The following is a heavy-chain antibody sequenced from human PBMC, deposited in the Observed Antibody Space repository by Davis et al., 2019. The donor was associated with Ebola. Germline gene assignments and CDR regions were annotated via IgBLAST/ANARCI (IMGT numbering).Heavy chain of an antibody. D-gene: IGHD3-22*01. CDR3: ARDLRYDSSGYDYYFYMDV. CDR2: ISGSGTGT. Sequence: GESLKISCEASGFTFSNFAMNWVRQAPGKGLEWVSAISGSGTGTYYTRSVEGRFTISRDNSKNKLYLQMDSLRADDTAVYYCARDLRYDSSGYDYYFYMDVWGKGTTVTVSS. CDR1: GFTFSNFA. J-gene: IGHJ6*03. V-gene: IGHV3-23*01.